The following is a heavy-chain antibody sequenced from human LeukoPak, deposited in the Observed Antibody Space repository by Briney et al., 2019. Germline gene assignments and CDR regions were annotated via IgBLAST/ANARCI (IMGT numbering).Heavy chain of an antibody. Sequence: SETLSLTCTVSGGSISSYYWSWIRQPPGKGLEWIGYIYYSGSTNYNPSLKSRVTISVDTSENQFSLKLSSVTAADTAVYYCARGDWLLYDYWGQGTLVTVSS. J-gene: IGHJ4*02. CDR1: GGSISSYY. V-gene: IGHV4-59*01. D-gene: IGHD3-9*01. CDR3: ARGDWLLYDY. CDR2: IYYSGST.